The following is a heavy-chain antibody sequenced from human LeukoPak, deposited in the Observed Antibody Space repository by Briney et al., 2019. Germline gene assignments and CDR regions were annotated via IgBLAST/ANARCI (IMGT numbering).Heavy chain of an antibody. CDR1: GYSISSGYY. CDR2: IYHSGST. CDR3: ARGRDYDYVWGSYRPYYFDY. Sequence: SETLSLTYAVSGYSISSGYYWGWIRQPPGKGLEWIGSIYHSGSTYYNPSLKSRVTISVDTSKNQFSLKLSSVTAADTAVYYCARGRDYDYVWGSYRPYYFDYWGQGTLVTVSS. V-gene: IGHV4-38-2*01. J-gene: IGHJ4*02. D-gene: IGHD3-16*02.